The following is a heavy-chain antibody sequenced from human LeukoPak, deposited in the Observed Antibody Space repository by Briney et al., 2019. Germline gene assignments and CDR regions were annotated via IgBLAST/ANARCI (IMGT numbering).Heavy chain of an antibody. CDR3: TTARSLEFWSGMPFSLTLCRFDP. J-gene: IGHJ5*02. V-gene: IGHV4-38-2*01. CDR2: IHHSGST. CDR1: CYFIDSAYY. D-gene: IGHD3-3*01. Sequence: SETLSLTCAVSCYFIDSAYYWGWGWIRQPPGKGLEWIGSIHHSGSTYYNPSLKSRVTISVDTSKNQFSLSVSSVTAADTTTHPCTTARSLEFWSGMPFSLTLCRFDPWGQGTLVTVSS.